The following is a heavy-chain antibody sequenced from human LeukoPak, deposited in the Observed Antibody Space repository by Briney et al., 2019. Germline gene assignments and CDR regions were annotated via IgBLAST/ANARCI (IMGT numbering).Heavy chain of an antibody. Sequence: GGSLRLSCAASGFTFSTYWMTWVRQAPGKGLEWVANTKRDGSEVYYANSVKGHFTISRDNAKNSLYLQMNSLGAEDTAVYYCARYTEYYFDYWGQGTLVTVSS. V-gene: IGHV3-7*01. CDR3: ARYTEYYFDY. D-gene: IGHD2-2*02. CDR2: TKRDGSEV. CDR1: GFTFSTYW. J-gene: IGHJ4*02.